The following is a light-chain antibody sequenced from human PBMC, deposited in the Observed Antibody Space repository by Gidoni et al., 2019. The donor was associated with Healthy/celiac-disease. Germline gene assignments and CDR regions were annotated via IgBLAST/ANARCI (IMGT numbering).Light chain of an antibody. CDR3: QQYGSSPWT. Sequence: EIVLTHSPGTLSLSPGERATLSCRASQSVSSSYLAWYQQKPGQAPRLLIYGASSRATGIPDRFSGSGSGTDCTLTISRLEPEDFAVYYCQQYGSSPWTFGQGTKVEIK. J-gene: IGKJ1*01. CDR2: GAS. CDR1: QSVSSSY. V-gene: IGKV3-20*01.